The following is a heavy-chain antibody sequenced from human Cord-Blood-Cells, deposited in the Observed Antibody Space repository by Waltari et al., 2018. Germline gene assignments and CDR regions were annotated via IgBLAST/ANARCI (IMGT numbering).Heavy chain of an antibody. CDR3: ARGVTIFGVDY. Sequence: QVQLVESGGGVVQPGRSLRLSCAASGFTFSSYAMHWVRQAPGKGLEWVAVISNDGSNKYYADSVKGRFTISRDNSKNTLYLQMNSLRAEDTAVYYCARGVTIFGVDYWGQGTLVTVSS. D-gene: IGHD3-3*01. V-gene: IGHV3-30-3*01. CDR1: GFTFSSYA. J-gene: IGHJ4*02. CDR2: ISNDGSNK.